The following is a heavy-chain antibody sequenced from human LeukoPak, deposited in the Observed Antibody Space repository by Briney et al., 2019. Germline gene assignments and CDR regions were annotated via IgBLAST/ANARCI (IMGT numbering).Heavy chain of an antibody. D-gene: IGHD2-15*01. Sequence: ASVKVSCKASGYTFTSYYMHWVRQAPGQGLEWMGIINPSGGSTSYAQKFKGRVTMTRDTSTSTVYMELSSLRSEDTAVYYCARTQNGYCSGGSCYPFDYWGQGTLVTVSS. J-gene: IGHJ4*02. CDR1: GYTFTSYY. CDR2: INPSGGST. CDR3: ARTQNGYCSGGSCYPFDY. V-gene: IGHV1-46*01.